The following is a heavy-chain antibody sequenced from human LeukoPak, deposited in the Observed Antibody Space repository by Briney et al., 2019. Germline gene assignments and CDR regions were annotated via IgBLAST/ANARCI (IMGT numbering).Heavy chain of an antibody. V-gene: IGHV3-7*01. D-gene: IGHD3-16*01. CDR2: IKEDGGEK. Sequence: GGSLRLSCAASGFTFSRYWMNWVRQAPGKGLQWVANIKEDGGEKYYVDSVKGRFTISRDNAKNSLYLQMNSLRAEDTGVYFCARILGEFSLPDYWGQGTLVTVSS. CDR3: ARILGEFSLPDY. J-gene: IGHJ4*02. CDR1: GFTFSRYW.